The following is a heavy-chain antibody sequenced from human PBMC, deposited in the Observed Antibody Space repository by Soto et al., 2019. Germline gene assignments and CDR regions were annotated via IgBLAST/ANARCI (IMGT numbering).Heavy chain of an antibody. Sequence: GGSLRLSCAASGFTFSSYGMHWVRQAPGKGLEWVAVIWYDGSNKYYADSVKGRFTISRDNSKNTLYLQMNSLRAEDTAVYYCARDTYNRDWPTNFDYWGQGTQVTVSS. CDR1: GFTFSSYG. J-gene: IGHJ4*02. CDR2: IWYDGSNK. V-gene: IGHV3-33*01. D-gene: IGHD1-20*01. CDR3: ARDTYNRDWPTNFDY.